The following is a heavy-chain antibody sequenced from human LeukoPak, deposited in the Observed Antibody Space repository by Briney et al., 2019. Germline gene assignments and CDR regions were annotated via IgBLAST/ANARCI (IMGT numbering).Heavy chain of an antibody. J-gene: IGHJ4*02. D-gene: IGHD5-18*01. CDR1: GFIFEFYA. Sequence: GGSLRLSCAASGFIFEFYAMSWVRQAPGKGLEWVAGITSSGNTTYYADPVKGRFTISRDNAKNSLYLQMNSLRAEDTAVYYCARVGIQLCVDYWGQGTLVTVSS. CDR3: ARVGIQLCVDY. V-gene: IGHV3-23*01. CDR2: ITSSGNTT.